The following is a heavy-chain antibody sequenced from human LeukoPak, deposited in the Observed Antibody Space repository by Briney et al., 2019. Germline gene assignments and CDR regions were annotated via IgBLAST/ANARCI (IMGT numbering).Heavy chain of an antibody. CDR1: GGTFSSYA. D-gene: IGHD6-13*01. Sequence: ASVKVSCKASGGTFSSYAISWVRQAPGKGLEWMGGFDPEDGETIYAQKFQGRVTMTEDTSTDTAYMELSSLRSEDTAVYYCATRRRDGYSSSWYYFDYWGQGTLVTVSS. J-gene: IGHJ4*02. V-gene: IGHV1-24*01. CDR3: ATRRRDGYSSSWYYFDY. CDR2: FDPEDGET.